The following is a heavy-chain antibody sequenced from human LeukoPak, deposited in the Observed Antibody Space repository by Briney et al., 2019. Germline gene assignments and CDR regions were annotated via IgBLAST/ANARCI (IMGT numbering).Heavy chain of an antibody. D-gene: IGHD3-9*01. Sequence: GGSLRLSCAASGFTFSSYSMNWVRQAPGKGLEWVSSISSSSSYIYYADSVKGRFTISRDNAKNSLYLQMNSLRADEPAVYYCASGDLVRTPVIPIAYWGQGTLVTVSP. V-gene: IGHV3-21*01. CDR2: ISSSSSYI. CDR3: ASGDLVRTPVIPIAY. J-gene: IGHJ4*02. CDR1: GFTFSSYS.